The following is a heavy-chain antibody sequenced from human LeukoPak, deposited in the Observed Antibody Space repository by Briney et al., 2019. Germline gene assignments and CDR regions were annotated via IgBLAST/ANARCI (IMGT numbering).Heavy chain of an antibody. D-gene: IGHD7-27*01. J-gene: IGHJ2*01. CDR1: GFTFSSYG. Sequence: GGSLRLSCAACGFTFSSYGMHWLRQAPGKGREWVAFIRYDGSNKYYADSVKGRFTIYRDNSKNTLYLQMHSLRAEDTAVYYCAKKVSGDWYFDLGGRGNLGTVS. CDR3: AKKVSGDWYFDL. V-gene: IGHV3-30*02. CDR2: IRYDGSNK.